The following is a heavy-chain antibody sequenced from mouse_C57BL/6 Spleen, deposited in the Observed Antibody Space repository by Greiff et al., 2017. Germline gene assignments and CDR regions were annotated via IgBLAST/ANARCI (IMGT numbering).Heavy chain of an antibody. CDR2: ISDGGSYT. CDR3: ARDCGRSEPRYVDV. D-gene: IGHD1-1*01. V-gene: IGHV5-4*01. J-gene: IGHJ1*03. CDR1: GFTFSSYA. Sequence: DVMLVESGGGLVKPGGSLKLSCAASGFTFSSYAMSWVRQTPEKRLEWVATISDGGSYTYYPATVKGRFTISRDNAKNNLYLQMSHLKSEDTAMYYCARDCGRSEPRYVDVWGTGTTVTVSS.